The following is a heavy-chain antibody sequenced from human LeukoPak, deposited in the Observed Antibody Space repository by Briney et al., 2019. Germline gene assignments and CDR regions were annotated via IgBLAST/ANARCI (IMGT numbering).Heavy chain of an antibody. Sequence: SQTLSPTCTVSGGSISSGGYYSSWIRQHPGKGLEWIGYIYYSGSTYYNPSLKSRVTISVDTSKNQFSLKLSSVTAADTAVYYCARSIAARRGGYFDYWGQGTLVTVSS. J-gene: IGHJ4*02. CDR1: GGSISSGGYY. D-gene: IGHD6-6*01. CDR3: ARSIAARRGGYFDY. CDR2: IYYSGST. V-gene: IGHV4-31*03.